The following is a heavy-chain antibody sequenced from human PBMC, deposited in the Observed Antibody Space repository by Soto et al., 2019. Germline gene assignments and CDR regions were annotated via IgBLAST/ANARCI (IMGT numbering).Heavy chain of an antibody. CDR1: GAYLITNNYF. Sequence: SETLSLSCPFSGAYLITNNYFLVWLRQSPRRGLELIGSISYSGRTYDNPSLQSRVTISIDASKNQFSLKLTSVTTADTSIYYCARRRASDYGGNHHPYYFDRWGQGNLVTVSA. V-gene: IGHV4-39*01. D-gene: IGHD4-17*01. CDR2: ISYSGRT. J-gene: IGHJ4*02. CDR3: ARRRASDYGGNHHPYYFDR.